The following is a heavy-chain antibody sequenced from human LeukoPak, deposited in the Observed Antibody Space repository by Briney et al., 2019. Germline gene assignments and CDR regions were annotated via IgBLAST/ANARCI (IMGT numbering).Heavy chain of an antibody. Sequence: SETLSLTCSVSGGSISSYYWNWIRQPPGKGLEWIGSISYSGSTNYNPSLESRVTISVDTSKNQISLRLSSVTAADTAIYYCARAPERWYSYGSYTYHYMDVWGRGTTVTVSS. V-gene: IGHV4-59*01. J-gene: IGHJ6*03. D-gene: IGHD3-10*01. CDR1: GGSISSYY. CDR2: ISYSGST. CDR3: ARAPERWYSYGSYTYHYMDV.